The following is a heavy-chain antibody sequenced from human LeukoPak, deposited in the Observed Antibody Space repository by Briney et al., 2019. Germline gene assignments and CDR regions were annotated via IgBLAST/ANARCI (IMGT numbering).Heavy chain of an antibody. Sequence: ASETLSCKTSGYMVSDYYMHWVRQAPGQGLEWMGWLRGYTGDTDSPQKFKGRVTMTRDTATNTAYMQLSRLTYDDTAIYFCARVRYNACDYWGQGTLVTVSP. V-gene: IGHV1-2*02. D-gene: IGHD1-1*01. CDR2: LRGYTGDT. J-gene: IGHJ4*02. CDR1: GYMVSDYY. CDR3: ARVRYNACDY.